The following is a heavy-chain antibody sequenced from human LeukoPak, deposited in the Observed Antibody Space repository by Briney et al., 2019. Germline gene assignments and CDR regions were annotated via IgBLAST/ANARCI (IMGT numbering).Heavy chain of an antibody. V-gene: IGHV3-30-3*01. CDR3: ARDLVY. CDR1: GFTFSSYA. CDR2: ISYDGSNK. D-gene: IGHD3-16*01. Sequence: AGGSLRLSCAASGFTFSSYAMHWVRQAPGKGLEWVAVISYDGSNKYYADSVKGRFTISRDNSKNTLYLQMNSLRAEDTAVYYCARDLVYWGQGTLVTVSS. J-gene: IGHJ4*02.